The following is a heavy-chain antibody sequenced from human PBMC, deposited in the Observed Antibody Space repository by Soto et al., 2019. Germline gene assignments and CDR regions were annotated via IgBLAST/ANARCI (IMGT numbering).Heavy chain of an antibody. J-gene: IGHJ6*02. Sequence: PSESLSLACTVSGGSICSGDYSWSWIRKPPGKGLEWIGYIYYSGSTYYNPSLKSRVTISVDTSKNQFSLKLSSVTAADTAVYYCARGYYGSGSYNYYYGMDVWGQGTTVTVSS. D-gene: IGHD3-10*01. CDR1: GGSICSGDYS. CDR3: ARGYYGSGSYNYYYGMDV. V-gene: IGHV4-30-4*01. CDR2: IYYSGST.